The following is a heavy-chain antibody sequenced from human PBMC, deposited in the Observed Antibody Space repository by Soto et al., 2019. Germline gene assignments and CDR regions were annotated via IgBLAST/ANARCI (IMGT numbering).Heavy chain of an antibody. Sequence: ASVKVSCKASAYSFTTYHIHWVRQAPGQGLEWMGLINPDAGATNYAQRFQGRLRLTRDTSTSTVYMELRSLRFDDTAVYYCARGDIVLVPASEGNWFDPWGQGTLVTVSS. CDR1: AYSFTTYH. CDR2: INPDAGAT. CDR3: ARGDIVLVPASEGNWFDP. J-gene: IGHJ5*02. D-gene: IGHD2-2*01. V-gene: IGHV1-46*01.